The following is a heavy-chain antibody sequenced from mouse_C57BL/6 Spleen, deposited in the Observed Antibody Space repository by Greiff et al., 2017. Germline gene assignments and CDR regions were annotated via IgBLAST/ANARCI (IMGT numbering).Heavy chain of an antibody. CDR1: GYTFTSYW. Sequence: QVQLQQPGAELVKPGASVKMSCKASGYTFTSYWITWVKQRPGQGLEWIGDIYPGSGSTNYNEKFKSKATLTVDTSSSTAYMQLSSLTSEDSAVYDCARSLITTVVATDAMDYWGQGTSVTVSS. V-gene: IGHV1-55*01. CDR2: IYPGSGST. J-gene: IGHJ4*01. D-gene: IGHD1-1*01. CDR3: ARSLITTVVATDAMDY.